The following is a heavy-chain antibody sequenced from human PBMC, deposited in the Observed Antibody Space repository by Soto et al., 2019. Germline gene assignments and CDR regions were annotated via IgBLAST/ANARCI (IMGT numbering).Heavy chain of an antibody. Sequence: GASVKVSCKASGYTFTSYGISWVRQAPGQGLEWMGWISAYNGNTNYAQKLQGRVTMTTDTSTSTAYMELRSLRSDDTAVYYCARDRSYHYDILTGYYTADAFDIWGQGTMVTVSS. J-gene: IGHJ3*02. CDR1: GYTFTSYG. V-gene: IGHV1-18*01. CDR3: ARDRSYHYDILTGYYTADAFDI. D-gene: IGHD3-9*01. CDR2: ISAYNGNT.